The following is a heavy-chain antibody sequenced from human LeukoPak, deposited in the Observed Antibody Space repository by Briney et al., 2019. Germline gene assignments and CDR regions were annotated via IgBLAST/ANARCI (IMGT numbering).Heavy chain of an antibody. CDR1: GGSFSGYY. V-gene: IGHV4-34*01. J-gene: IGHJ6*03. CDR2: INHSGST. D-gene: IGHD6-13*01. Sequence: SETLSLTCAVYGGSFSGYYWSWIRQPPGKGLEWIGEINHSGSTNYNPSLKSRVTTSVDTSKNQFSLKLSSVTAADTAVYYCARGAYSSSWLRCYYYMDVWGKGTTVTVSS. CDR3: ARGAYSSSWLRCYYYMDV.